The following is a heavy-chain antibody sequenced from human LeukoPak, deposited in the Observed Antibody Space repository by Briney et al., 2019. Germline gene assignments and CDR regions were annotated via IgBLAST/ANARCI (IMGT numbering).Heavy chain of an antibody. CDR2: ISPYNGNT. CDR1: GYTFTSYG. J-gene: IGHJ4*02. D-gene: IGHD3-10*01. V-gene: IGHV1-18*01. CDR3: ARAGMVRGVTEACYDY. Sequence: ASVKVSCKASGYTFTSYGISWVRQAPGQGLEWMGWISPYNGNTNYAQKLQGRVTMTTDTSTSTAYMELRSLRSDDTAVYYCARAGMVRGVTEACYDYWGQGTLVTVSS.